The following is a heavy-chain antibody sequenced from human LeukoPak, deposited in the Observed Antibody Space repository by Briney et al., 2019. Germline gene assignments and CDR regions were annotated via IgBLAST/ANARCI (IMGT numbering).Heavy chain of an antibody. CDR1: GFTFSSYS. J-gene: IGHJ3*01. Sequence: GSLRLSCAASGFTFSSYSMNWVRQPPGKGLEWIGSIYYGGSTYYNASLRSRVTTSVDTSKNQFSLKLSSVTAADTAVYYCAKSTYYYDTFVNAFDFWGQGTVVTVSS. CDR3: AKSTYYYDTFVNAFDF. CDR2: IYYGGST. V-gene: IGHV4-39*07. D-gene: IGHD3-22*01.